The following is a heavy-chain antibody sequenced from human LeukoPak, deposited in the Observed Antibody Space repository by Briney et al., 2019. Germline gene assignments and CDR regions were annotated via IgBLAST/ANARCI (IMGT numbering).Heavy chain of an antibody. CDR1: GFTFSPYW. J-gene: IGHJ4*02. Sequence: GGSLRLSCAASGFTFSPYWINWIRQPPGKGLEWVANIKQDGSEQYYGDSVKGRFTISRDNAKNAVYLQMNSLRADDTAVYYCIPSGFWGQGILVTVSS. D-gene: IGHD3-10*01. V-gene: IGHV3-7*01. CDR2: IKQDGSEQ. CDR3: IPSGF.